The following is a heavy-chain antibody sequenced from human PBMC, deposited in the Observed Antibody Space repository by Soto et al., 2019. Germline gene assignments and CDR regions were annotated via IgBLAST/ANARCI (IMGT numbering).Heavy chain of an antibody. CDR1: GDIFNNYF. CDR3: XXXXXXXXL. V-gene: IGHV1-46*02. Sequence: QVHLVQSGAEVKKPGASVKVSCKASGDIFNNYFLHWVRQAPGQGLEWVGIIHPKDGRTSYAQGFQGRVTTTRDASTNSVFPELASLRSXXXXXXXXXXXXXXXXLWGPGTLITVSS. CDR2: IHPKDGRT. J-gene: IGHJ5*02.